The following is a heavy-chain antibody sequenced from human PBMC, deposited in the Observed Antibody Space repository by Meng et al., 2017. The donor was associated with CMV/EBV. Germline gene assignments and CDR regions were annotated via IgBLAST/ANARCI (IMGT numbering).Heavy chain of an antibody. CDR2: NYYSGST. CDR1: GGSISSYY. CDR3: ARVGSGSYVDY. J-gene: IGHJ4*02. D-gene: IGHD1-26*01. Sequence: GSLRLSCTVSGGSISSYYWSWIRQPPGKGLEWIGYNYYSGSTNYNPSLKSRVTISVDTSKNQFSLKLSSVTAADTAVYYCARVGSGSYVDYWGQGTLVTVSS. V-gene: IGHV4-59*01.